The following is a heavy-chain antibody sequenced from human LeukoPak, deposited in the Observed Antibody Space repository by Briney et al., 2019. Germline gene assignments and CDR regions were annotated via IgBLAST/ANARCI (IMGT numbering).Heavy chain of an antibody. Sequence: ASVKVSCKASGYTFTSYGISWVRQAPGQGLEWMGGIIPIFGTANYAQKFQGRVTITTDESMSTAYMELSSLRSEDTAVYYCARGAAYSSSWYVGFDYWGQGTLVTVSS. CDR1: GYTFTSYG. V-gene: IGHV1-69*05. J-gene: IGHJ4*02. CDR2: IIPIFGTA. D-gene: IGHD6-13*01. CDR3: ARGAAYSSSWYVGFDY.